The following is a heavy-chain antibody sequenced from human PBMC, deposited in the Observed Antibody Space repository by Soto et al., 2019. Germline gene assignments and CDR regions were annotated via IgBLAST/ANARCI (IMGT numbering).Heavy chain of an antibody. CDR2: ISPNSGGT. V-gene: IGHV1-2*02. CDR3: ARGLACTSTNAPEGVSLDR. D-gene: IGHD2-2*01. CDR1: GYPFTSSY. Sequence: ASVKVSCKASGYPFTSSYMHWVRQAPGQGLESMGWISPNSGGTHSAEMFQGRVTMTRDTSISTAYMELSRLRSDDTAVYYCARGLACTSTNAPEGVSLDRSGQGHVVT. J-gene: IGHJ5*02.